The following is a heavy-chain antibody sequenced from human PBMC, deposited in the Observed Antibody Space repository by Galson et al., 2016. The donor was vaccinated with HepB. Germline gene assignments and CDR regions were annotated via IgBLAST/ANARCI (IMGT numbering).Heavy chain of an antibody. CDR2: LNTNTGNP. CDR3: ARVSDSGYPPSGPLDI. Sequence: SVKVSCKASRYTFTSFAMNWVRQAPGQGLEWMGWLNTNTGNPTYAQGFTGRFVFSLDTSVSTTYLQVSRLKAEDTAVYYCARVSDSGYPPSGPLDIWGQGTMVTVSS. J-gene: IGHJ3*02. CDR1: RYTFTSFA. V-gene: IGHV7-4-1*02. D-gene: IGHD3-9*01.